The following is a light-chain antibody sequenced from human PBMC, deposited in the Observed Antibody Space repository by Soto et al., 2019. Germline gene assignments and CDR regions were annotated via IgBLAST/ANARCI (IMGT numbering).Light chain of an antibody. J-gene: IGLJ2*01. CDR1: SSDVGGYNY. CDR2: EVT. V-gene: IGLV2-14*01. Sequence: QSALTQPASVSGSLGQSITISCTGTSSDVGGYNYVSWYQQHPGKDPKVVIFEVTKRPSGVSSRFSGSKSGNTASLTVSGLQAEDEGDCYCSSYTSSRTVLFGGGTKLTVL. CDR3: SSYTSSRTVL.